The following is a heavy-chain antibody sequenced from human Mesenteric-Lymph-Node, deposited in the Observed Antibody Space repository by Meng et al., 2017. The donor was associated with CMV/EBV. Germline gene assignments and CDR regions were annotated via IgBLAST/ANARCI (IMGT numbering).Heavy chain of an antibody. CDR1: GYRFTSYY. CDR2: INPSGGST. V-gene: IGHV1-46*01. J-gene: IGHJ6*02. Sequence: ASVKVSCKASGYRFTSYYIHWVRRAPGQGLEWMGIINPSGGSTNYAQKFQGRVTMTSDTSTSTVYMELRSLESEDTAVYYCAKSGYASYGLHYYGMDVWGQGTTVTVSS. D-gene: IGHD5-12*01. CDR3: AKSGYASYGLHYYGMDV.